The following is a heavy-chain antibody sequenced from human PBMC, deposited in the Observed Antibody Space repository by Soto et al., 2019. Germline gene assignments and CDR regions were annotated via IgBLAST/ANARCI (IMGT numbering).Heavy chain of an antibody. CDR1: GDSVSSNSAA. V-gene: IGHV6-1*01. J-gene: IGHJ4*02. CDR3: ARDYYDSSGSYYEYYFDY. D-gene: IGHD3-22*01. Sequence: PSQTLSLTCAISGDSVSSNSAAWNWIRQSPSRGLEWLGRTYYRSKWYNDYAVSVKSRITINPDTSKNQFSLQLNSVTPEDTAVYYCARDYYDSSGSYYEYYFDYCGQGPLVTVSS. CDR2: TYYRSKWYN.